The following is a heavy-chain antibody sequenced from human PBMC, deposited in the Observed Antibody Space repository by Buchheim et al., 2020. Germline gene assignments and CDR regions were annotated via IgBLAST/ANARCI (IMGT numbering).Heavy chain of an antibody. CDR2: IYTSGST. D-gene: IGHD3-22*01. CDR1: GGSISSGSYY. V-gene: IGHV4-61*02. Sequence: QVQLQESGPGLVKPSQTLSLTCTVSGGSISSGSYYWSWIRQPAGKGLEWIGRIYTSGSTNYNPSLKSRVTISVDTSKNQFSLKLSSVTAADTAVYYCARASSSGYYLGDGFGYWGQGTL. J-gene: IGHJ4*02. CDR3: ARASSSGYYLGDGFGY.